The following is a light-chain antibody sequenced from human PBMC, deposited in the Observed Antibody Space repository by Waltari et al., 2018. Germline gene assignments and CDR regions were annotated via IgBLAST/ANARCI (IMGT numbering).Light chain of an antibody. Sequence: EIVMTQSPATLSVSPGARVNLSCRASQSVNNKLAWYQQKPGQAPRLLIYDASTRATGIPTSFSGSGSGTEFTITISSLQSEDFAVYYCQQYSDWPLTFGGGTKVEIK. CDR3: QQYSDWPLT. J-gene: IGKJ4*01. V-gene: IGKV3-15*01. CDR1: QSVNNK. CDR2: DAS.